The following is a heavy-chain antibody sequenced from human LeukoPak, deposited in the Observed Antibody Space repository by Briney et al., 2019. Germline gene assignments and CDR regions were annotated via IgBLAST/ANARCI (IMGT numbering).Heavy chain of an antibody. D-gene: IGHD4-17*01. CDR3: ATGRYGDYLDAFDI. J-gene: IGHJ3*02. V-gene: IGHV1-2*02. Sequence: GASVKVSCKPSGYTFIDHYLHWVRQAPGQGLESLGWIDPDTGDTNYPQKFQGRVTMTTDTSTSTAYMELRSLRSDDTAVYYCATGRYGDYLDAFDIWGQGTMVTVSS. CDR1: GYTFIDHY. CDR2: IDPDTGDT.